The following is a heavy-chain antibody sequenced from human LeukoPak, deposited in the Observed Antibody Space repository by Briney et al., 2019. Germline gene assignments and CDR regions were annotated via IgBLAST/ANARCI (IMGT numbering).Heavy chain of an antibody. Sequence: GGSLRLSCAASGFTFSSYAMSWVRQAPGKGLEWVANIKQDGSDKYYVDSVKGRFTISRDNAKNSLYLQMNSLRAEDTAVYYCAKVGSEQWLTLRYFDYWGQGTQVTVS. CDR1: GFTFSSYA. CDR3: AKVGSEQWLTLRYFDY. CDR2: IKQDGSDK. V-gene: IGHV3-7*01. J-gene: IGHJ4*02. D-gene: IGHD6-19*01.